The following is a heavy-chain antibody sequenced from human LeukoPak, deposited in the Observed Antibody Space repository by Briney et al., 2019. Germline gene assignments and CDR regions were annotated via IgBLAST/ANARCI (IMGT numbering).Heavy chain of an antibody. J-gene: IGHJ4*02. CDR1: GFTFSNYA. Sequence: PGGSLRLSCAASGFTFSNYAMSWVRQALGKGLEWVSAISGSGGSTYYADAVKGRFTISRDNSKNTLYLQMNSLRAEDTAVYYCAKDGRSCSSTSCYGLFDYWGQGTLVTVSS. CDR3: AKDGRSCSSTSCYGLFDY. D-gene: IGHD2-2*01. V-gene: IGHV3-23*01. CDR2: ISGSGGST.